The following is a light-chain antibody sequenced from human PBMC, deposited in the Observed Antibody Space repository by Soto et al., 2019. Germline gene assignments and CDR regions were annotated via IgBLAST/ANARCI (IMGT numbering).Light chain of an antibody. CDR3: QQYNNWPPIT. CDR2: DTS. V-gene: IGKV3-15*01. Sequence: EIVLTQYQGTLSLSPGERATLSCRASQSVSSSYLAWYQQKPGQAPRLLIYDTSTRATGIPARFSGSGSGTEFTLTISSLQSEDFAVYYCQQYNNWPPITFGQGALLEVK. CDR1: QSVSSSY. J-gene: IGKJ5*01.